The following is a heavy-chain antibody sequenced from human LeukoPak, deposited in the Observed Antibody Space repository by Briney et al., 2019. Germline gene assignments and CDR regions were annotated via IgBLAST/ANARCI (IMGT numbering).Heavy chain of an antibody. J-gene: IGHJ4*02. CDR2: IYTSGST. CDR1: GVSFSGDY. D-gene: IGHD6-13*01. CDR3: ARGGAAAGDFDY. V-gene: IGHV4-59*10. Sequence: SETLSLTCAVYGVSFSGDYWSWIRQPAGKGLEWIGRIYTSGSTNYNPSLKSRVTISVDTSKNQFSLKLSSVTAADTAVYYCARGGAAAGDFDYWGQGTLVTVSS.